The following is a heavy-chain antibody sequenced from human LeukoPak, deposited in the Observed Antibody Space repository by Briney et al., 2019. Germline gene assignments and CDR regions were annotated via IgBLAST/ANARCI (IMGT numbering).Heavy chain of an antibody. CDR3: ARWSGVGIAAVSWFDP. V-gene: IGHV1-18*01. Sequence: ASVKLSCKASGYTFTSSGISWVRHAPGQGLEWMGWISAYNGNTNYAQKLQGRVTMTTDTSTSTAYMELRSLRSDDTAVYYCARWSGVGIAAVSWFDPGGQGTLVTVPS. D-gene: IGHD6-13*01. CDR2: ISAYNGNT. J-gene: IGHJ5*02. CDR1: GYTFTSSG.